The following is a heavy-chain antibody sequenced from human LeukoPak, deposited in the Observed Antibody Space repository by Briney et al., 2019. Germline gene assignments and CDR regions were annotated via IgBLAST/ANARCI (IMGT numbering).Heavy chain of an antibody. CDR1: GYSFTSYW. CDR3: ARHGHCTNGVCYSNYYYYVDV. J-gene: IGHJ6*03. V-gene: IGHV5-51*01. Sequence: GESLKISCKGSGYSFTSYWIGWVRQTPGKGLEWMGIIYPDDSDTRYSPSFEGQVIISVDKSISTAYLQWSSLKASDTATYYCARHGHCTNGVCYSNYYYYVDVWGKGTTVTVSS. CDR2: IYPDDSDT. D-gene: IGHD2-8*01.